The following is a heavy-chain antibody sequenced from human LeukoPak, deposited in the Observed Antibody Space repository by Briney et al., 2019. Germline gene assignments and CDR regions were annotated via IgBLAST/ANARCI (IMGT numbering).Heavy chain of an antibody. J-gene: IGHJ4*02. D-gene: IGHD6-13*01. CDR1: GGTFSSYA. CDR2: IIPILGIA. CDR3: ARAMVVSSWNDY. V-gene: IGHV1-69*04. Sequence: SVRVSCKASGGTFSSYAISWVRQAPGQGLEWMGRIIPILGIANYAQKFQGRVTITADKSTSTAYMELSSLRSEDTAVYYCARAMVVSSWNDYWGQGTLVTVSS.